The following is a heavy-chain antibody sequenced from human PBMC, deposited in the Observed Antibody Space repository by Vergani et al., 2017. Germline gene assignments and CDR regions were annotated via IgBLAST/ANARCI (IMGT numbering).Heavy chain of an antibody. CDR3: TTDPRYCGDGSCYWLRDHHYYGMDV. CDR1: GFSFRNAW. D-gene: IGHD2-21*01. CDR2: IKNTFDRGTT. J-gene: IGHJ6*02. Sequence: EVQLVESGGGIVKPGGSLRLSCVASGFSFRNAWMNWVRRTTGKGLEWVGRIKNTFDRGTTDYAAAVKGRFTISRDDSKNTLFLQMNGLKTEDIGVYYCTTDPRYCGDGSCYWLRDHHYYGMDVWGQGTTVTVSS. V-gene: IGHV3-15*07.